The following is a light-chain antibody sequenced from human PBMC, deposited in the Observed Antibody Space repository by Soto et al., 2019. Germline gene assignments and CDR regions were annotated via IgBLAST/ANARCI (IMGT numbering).Light chain of an antibody. CDR1: QDISGH. J-gene: IGKJ1*01. Sequence: DLRVTQSPPSLSASVGDRVTITCRASQDISGHLAWYQQKPGKVPKLLIYEASTLHSGVPSRFSASGSGTDVTLTISSLQPEDVATYYCQKYNGTPRTFGQGTKVELK. V-gene: IGKV1-27*01. CDR2: EAS. CDR3: QKYNGTPRT.